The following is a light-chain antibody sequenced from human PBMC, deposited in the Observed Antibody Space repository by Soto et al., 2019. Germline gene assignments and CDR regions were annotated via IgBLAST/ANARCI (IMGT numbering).Light chain of an antibody. V-gene: IGKV1-39*01. CDR3: QHSYNVPRT. CDR2: GPS. CDR1: QNIGMS. J-gene: IGKJ1*01. Sequence: DIQMTQSPSSLSASVGDRVAITCRAGQNIGMSLNWFQQKPGKAPKLLIYGPSALQSGVPTRFSGSGSGTDFTLTITSLQPEDFATYYCQHSYNVPRTFGQGTRLDIK.